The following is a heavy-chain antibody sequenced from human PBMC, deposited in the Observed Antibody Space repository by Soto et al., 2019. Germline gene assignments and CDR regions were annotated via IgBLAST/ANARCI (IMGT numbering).Heavy chain of an antibody. V-gene: IGHV3-30-3*01. D-gene: IGHD3-22*01. Sequence: PGGSLRLSCAASGFTFSSYAMHWVRQAPGKGLEWVAVISYDGSNKYYADSVKGRLTISRDNSKNMLYLQMNSLRAEDTAVYYCARDGAPSQWFMDVWGQGTTVTVSS. CDR1: GFTFSSYA. CDR3: ARDGAPSQWFMDV. J-gene: IGHJ6*02. CDR2: ISYDGSNK.